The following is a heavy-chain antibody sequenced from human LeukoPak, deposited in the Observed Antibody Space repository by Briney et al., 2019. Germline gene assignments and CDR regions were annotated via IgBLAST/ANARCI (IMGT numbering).Heavy chain of an antibody. Sequence: GRSLRLSCAASGFTFSSYAMHWVRQAPGQGLEWMGIINPSGGSTSYAQKFQGRVTMTRDTSTSTVYMELSSLRSEDTAVYYCARASAYSSSWVPFDYWGQGTLVTVSS. CDR3: ARASAYSSSWVPFDY. CDR1: GFTFSSYA. J-gene: IGHJ4*02. V-gene: IGHV1-46*01. D-gene: IGHD6-13*01. CDR2: INPSGGST.